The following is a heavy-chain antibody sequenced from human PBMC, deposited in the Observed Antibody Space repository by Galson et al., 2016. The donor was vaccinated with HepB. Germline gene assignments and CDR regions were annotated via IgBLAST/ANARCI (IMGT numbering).Heavy chain of an antibody. CDR1: GFTFSTYS. D-gene: IGHD6-13*01. Sequence: SLRLSCAASGFTFSTYSMNWVRQAPGKGLEWVSSIRGSGRYVFYEDSVKGRFAISRDNAKNSLYLLMNSLRAEDTAVYYCARDVMGYSSSGQYYHYGMDVWGQGTTVTVSS. CDR2: IRGSGRYV. CDR3: ARDVMGYSSSGQYYHYGMDV. J-gene: IGHJ6*02. V-gene: IGHV3-21*01.